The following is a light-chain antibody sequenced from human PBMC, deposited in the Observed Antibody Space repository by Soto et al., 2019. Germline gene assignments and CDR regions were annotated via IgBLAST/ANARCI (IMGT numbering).Light chain of an antibody. J-gene: IGLJ1*01. CDR1: GSNIGAGYD. Sequence: QSVLTQPPSVSGAPGQRVTISCTGSGSNIGAGYDVHWYQQLPGTAPKLLIFANINRPSGVPDRFSGSKSGTSASLAITGLRAEDEADYYCQCYDSSPSGYVFGTGTKVTVL. V-gene: IGLV1-40*01. CDR3: QCYDSSPSGYV. CDR2: ANI.